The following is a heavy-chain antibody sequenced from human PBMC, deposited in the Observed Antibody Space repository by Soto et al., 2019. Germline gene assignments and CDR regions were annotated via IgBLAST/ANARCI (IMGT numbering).Heavy chain of an antibody. J-gene: IGHJ3*02. CDR2: IFWDDDK. CDR1: GFSLTTSGAG. Sequence: QITLKESGPTLVKPTQTLTLTCTFSGFSLTTSGAGVGWIRQPPGKALEWLAIIFWDDDKRYSPSLKSRLTVTKDISRNQVVLTMTDVDPVDTATYYCSHWGALRRDAFDIWGQGTMVTVSS. CDR3: SHWGALRRDAFDI. D-gene: IGHD3-16*01. V-gene: IGHV2-5*02.